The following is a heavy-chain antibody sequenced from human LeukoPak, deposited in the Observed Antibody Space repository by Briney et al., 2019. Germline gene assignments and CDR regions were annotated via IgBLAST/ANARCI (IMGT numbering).Heavy chain of an antibody. J-gene: IGHJ4*02. V-gene: IGHV5-51*01. Sequence: GESLKISCKGSGYSFSSYWIGWVRQMPGKGLEWMGIIYSGDSDTRYSPSFQGQVTISADKSISTAYPQWSSLKASDTAMYYCARHEAGSSGYSVFWGQGTLVTVSS. D-gene: IGHD3-22*01. CDR1: GYSFSSYW. CDR2: IYSGDSDT. CDR3: ARHEAGSSGYSVF.